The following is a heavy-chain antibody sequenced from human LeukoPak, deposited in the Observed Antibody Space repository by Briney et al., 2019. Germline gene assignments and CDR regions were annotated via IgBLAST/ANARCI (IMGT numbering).Heavy chain of an antibody. CDR2: IWYDGSNK. CDR3: ARDKFGSYADY. D-gene: IGHD1-26*01. CDR1: GFTFSSYG. V-gene: IGHV3-33*01. Sequence: GGSLRLSCAASGFTFSSYGMHWVRQAPGKGLEWVAVIWYDGSNKYYADSVKGRFTISRDNSKSTLYLQMNSLRAEDTAVYYCARDKFGSYADYWGQGTLVTVSS. J-gene: IGHJ4*02.